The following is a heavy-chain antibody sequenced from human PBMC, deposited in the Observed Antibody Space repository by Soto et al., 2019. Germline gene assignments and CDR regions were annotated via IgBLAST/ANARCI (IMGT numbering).Heavy chain of an antibody. CDR2: ISGSGGST. CDR3: AKDPDQNPYDILTGYYRGNWFDP. J-gene: IGHJ5*02. D-gene: IGHD3-9*01. CDR1: GFTFSSYA. Sequence: GGSLRLSCAASGFTFSSYAMSWVRQAPGKGLEWVSAISGSGGSTYYADSVKGRFTISRDNSKNTLYLQMNSLRAEDTAVYYCAKDPDQNPYDILTGYYRGNWFDPWGQGTLVTVSS. V-gene: IGHV3-23*01.